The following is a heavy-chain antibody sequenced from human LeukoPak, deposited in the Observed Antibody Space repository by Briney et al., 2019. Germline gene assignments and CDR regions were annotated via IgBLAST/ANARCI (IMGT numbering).Heavy chain of an antibody. V-gene: IGHV4-59*01. CDR1: GGSISSYY. D-gene: IGHD5-18*01. Sequence: SETLSLTCTVSGGSISSYYWSWIRQPPGKGLEWIGYIYYSGSTNYNPSLKSRVTISVDTSKNQFSLKLSSVTAADTAVYYCATQTSWIQQFGYYCYGMDVWGQGTTVTVSS. J-gene: IGHJ6*02. CDR3: ATQTSWIQQFGYYCYGMDV. CDR2: IYYSGST.